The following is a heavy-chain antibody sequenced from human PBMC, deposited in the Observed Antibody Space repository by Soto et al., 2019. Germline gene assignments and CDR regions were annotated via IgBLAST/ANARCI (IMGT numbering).Heavy chain of an antibody. V-gene: IGHV3-49*04. D-gene: IGHD1-1*01. CDR3: TRAALDTSGTTNNYYG. CDR2: VSSKAYGGRI. CDR1: GFTFGANA. Sequence: GGSLRRSCTPSGFTFGANAVSWVRQAAGKGLEWVGLVSSKAYGGRIEYAASGKGRFTMTRDDSKSIVYLQMNSLQIEDTAVYSGTRAALDTSGTTNNYYG. J-gene: IGHJ6*01.